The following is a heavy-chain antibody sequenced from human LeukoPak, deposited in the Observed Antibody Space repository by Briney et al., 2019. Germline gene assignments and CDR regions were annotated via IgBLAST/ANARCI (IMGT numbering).Heavy chain of an antibody. Sequence: ASVKVSCKASGYTFTSYGISWVRQAPGQGLEWMGWISAYNGNTNYAQKLQGRVTMTTDTSTSTAYMELRSLRSDDTVVYYCARDSDSSGWYPGFDYWGQGTLVTVSS. D-gene: IGHD6-19*01. J-gene: IGHJ4*02. V-gene: IGHV1-18*01. CDR3: ARDSDSSGWYPGFDY. CDR2: ISAYNGNT. CDR1: GYTFTSYG.